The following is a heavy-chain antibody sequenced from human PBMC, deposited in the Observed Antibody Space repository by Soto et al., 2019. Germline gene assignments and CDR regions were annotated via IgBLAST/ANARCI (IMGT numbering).Heavy chain of an antibody. V-gene: IGHV4-38-2*02. CDR2: IYHSGST. D-gene: IGHD6-13*01. J-gene: IGHJ4*02. CDR1: GYSINRSYY. CDR3: VRDLYSSSWYALFDS. Sequence: SETLSLTCTVSGYSINRSYYWGWIRQPPGKGLEWIGSIYHSGSTSYNQSLKRRVTISVDTSKNQFSLKLCSVTAADTAVYFCVRDLYSSSWYALFDSWGLGSLVTVSS.